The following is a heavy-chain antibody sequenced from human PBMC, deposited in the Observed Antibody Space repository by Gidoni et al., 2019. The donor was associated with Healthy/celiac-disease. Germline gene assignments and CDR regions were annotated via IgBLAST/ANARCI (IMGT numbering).Heavy chain of an antibody. V-gene: IGHV4-30-4*01. CDR3: ARAGYCSSTSCYGGDWFDP. Sequence: QVQLQESGPGLVKPSQTLSLTCTVSGGSISSGDYSWSWIRQPPGKGLEWIGYIYYSGSTYYNPSLKSRVTISVDTSKNQFSLKLSSVTAADTAVYYCARAGYCSSTSCYGGDWFDPWGQGTLVTVSS. J-gene: IGHJ5*02. D-gene: IGHD2-2*01. CDR1: GGSISSGDYS. CDR2: IYYSGST.